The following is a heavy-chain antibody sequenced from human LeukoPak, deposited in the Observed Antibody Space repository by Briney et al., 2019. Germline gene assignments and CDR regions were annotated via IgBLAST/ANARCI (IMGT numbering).Heavy chain of an antibody. CDR3: AKDRGSWITANGY. V-gene: IGHV3-23*01. CDR1: GFTVGSNY. D-gene: IGHD5-18*01. Sequence: PGGSLRLSCTASGFTVGSNYMSWVRQAPGKGLEWVSAISGSGGSTYYADSVKGRFTISRDNSKNTLYLQMNSLRAEDTAVYYCAKDRGSWITANGYWGQGTLVTVSS. J-gene: IGHJ4*02. CDR2: ISGSGGST.